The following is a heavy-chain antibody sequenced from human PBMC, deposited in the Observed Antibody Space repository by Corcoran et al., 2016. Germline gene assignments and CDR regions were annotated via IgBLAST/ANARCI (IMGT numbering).Heavy chain of an antibody. Sequence: EVQLVESGGGLVQPGGSLRLSCAASGFTFSSYWMHWVRQAPGKGLVWVSRINSDGSSTSYADSVKGRFTISRDNAKNTLYLQMNSLRAEDTAVYYCARDPGLRFLELKYYGMDVWGQGTTVTVSS. J-gene: IGHJ6*02. CDR1: GFTFSSYW. V-gene: IGHV3-74*01. D-gene: IGHD3-3*01. CDR2: INSDGSST. CDR3: ARDPGLRFLELKYYGMDV.